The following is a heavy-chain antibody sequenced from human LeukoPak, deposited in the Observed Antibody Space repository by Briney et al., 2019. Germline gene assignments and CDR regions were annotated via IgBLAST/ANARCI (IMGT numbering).Heavy chain of an antibody. Sequence: GASVKVSCKVSGYTLTELSMHWVRQAPGKGLELMGGFDPEDGETIYAQKFQGRVTMTEDTSTDTAYMELSSLRSEDTAVYYCATSYYDSSGYLPFDYWGQGTLVTVSS. CDR2: FDPEDGET. V-gene: IGHV1-24*01. CDR3: ATSYYDSSGYLPFDY. CDR1: GYTLTELS. D-gene: IGHD3-22*01. J-gene: IGHJ4*02.